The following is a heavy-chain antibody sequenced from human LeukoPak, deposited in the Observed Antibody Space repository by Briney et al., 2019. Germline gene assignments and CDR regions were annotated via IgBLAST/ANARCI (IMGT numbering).Heavy chain of an antibody. J-gene: IGHJ4*02. CDR1: GGTFSSYA. V-gene: IGHV1-69*04. CDR2: IIPILGET. D-gene: IGHD4-17*01. Sequence: SVKVSCKASGGTFSSYAISWVRQAPGQGLEWMGRIIPILGETYHAQKFQGRVTITADKSTSTAYMELRSLRSDDTAVYYCARDEPNSYGDYGIFDYWGQGTLVTVSS. CDR3: ARDEPNSYGDYGIFDY.